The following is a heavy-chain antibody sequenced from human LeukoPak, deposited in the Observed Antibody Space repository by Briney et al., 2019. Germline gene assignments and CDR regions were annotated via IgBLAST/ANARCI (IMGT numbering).Heavy chain of an antibody. CDR2: IYYSGST. Sequence: KSSETLSLTCTVSGGSISSYYWSWIRQPPGKGLEWIGYIYYSGSTYYNPSLKSRVTISVDTSKNQFSLKLSSVTAADTAVYYCARGNYYDSSGYYFNHWFDPWGQGTLVTVSS. J-gene: IGHJ5*02. CDR3: ARGNYYDSSGYYFNHWFDP. D-gene: IGHD3-22*01. V-gene: IGHV4-59*04. CDR1: GGSISSYY.